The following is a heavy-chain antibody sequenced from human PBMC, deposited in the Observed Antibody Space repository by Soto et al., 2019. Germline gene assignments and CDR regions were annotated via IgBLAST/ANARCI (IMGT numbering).Heavy chain of an antibody. CDR3: ARGRGGYFDL. J-gene: IGHJ2*01. CDR1: GVSISSYY. Sequence: QVQLQESGPGLVKPSETLSLTCTVSGVSISSYYWSWIRQPPGKGLEWIGYIYFIGSTNYNPFLKSRVNISVDTSKNQFSLKLSSVTAADTAVYYCARGRGGYFDLWGRGTLVTVSS. V-gene: IGHV4-59*01. CDR2: IYFIGST.